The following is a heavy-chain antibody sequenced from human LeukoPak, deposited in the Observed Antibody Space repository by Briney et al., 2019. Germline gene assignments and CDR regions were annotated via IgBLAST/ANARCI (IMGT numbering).Heavy chain of an antibody. V-gene: IGHV4-4*09. CDR1: GTSMSGYY. J-gene: IGHJ4*02. Sequence: PSETLSLTCIVSGTSMSGYYWTWIRQPPGKGLEWIGHTFSSGATTYNPSLKSRVTISVDTSRSQFSLNLSSVPAADTAVYSCARRSKNGYFLDSWGQGILVTVSS. D-gene: IGHD5-24*01. CDR2: TFSSGAT. CDR3: ARRSKNGYFLDS.